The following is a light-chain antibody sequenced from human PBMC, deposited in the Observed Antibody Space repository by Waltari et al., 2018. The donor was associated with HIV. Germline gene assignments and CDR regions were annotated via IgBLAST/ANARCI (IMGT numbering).Light chain of an antibody. J-gene: IGKJ1*01. V-gene: IGKV3-15*01. Sequence: EVVMTQSPATLSVSPGETATLSCRASQSVRSNLAWYQQKPGQAPRLLIYGAFVRATGTPDRFSGSGSGTEFTLTISSLQSEDFAVYYCQQYNNWPPWTFGQGTKVETK. CDR1: QSVRSN. CDR3: QQYNNWPPWT. CDR2: GAF.